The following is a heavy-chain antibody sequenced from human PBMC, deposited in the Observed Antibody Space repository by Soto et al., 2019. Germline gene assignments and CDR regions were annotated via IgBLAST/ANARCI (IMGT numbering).Heavy chain of an antibody. CDR2: INPNSGGT. D-gene: IGHD6-13*01. V-gene: IGHV1-2*02. Sequence: ASVKVSCKASGYTFTGYYIHWVRQAPGQGLEWVGWINPNSGGTNYAQKFQGRVTMTRDTSISTAYMELSRLRSDDTAVYYCVLIAADNFDYWGQGTLVTVSS. CDR1: GYTFTGYY. J-gene: IGHJ4*02. CDR3: VLIAADNFDY.